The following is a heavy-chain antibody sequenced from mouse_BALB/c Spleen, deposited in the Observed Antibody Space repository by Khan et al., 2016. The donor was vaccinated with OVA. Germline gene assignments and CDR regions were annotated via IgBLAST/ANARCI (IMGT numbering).Heavy chain of an antibody. V-gene: IGHV1-5*01. J-gene: IGHJ2*01. CDR1: GYSFITYW. CDR2: IYLGNSDT. CDR3: ARWVRGFDY. Sequence: EVQLQESGTVLARPGASVKMSCKASGYSFITYWMHWVKQRPGQGLEWIGAIYLGNSDTSYNQKFLGKAKLTAVTSASTAYMELSSLTNEDSAVYYCARWVRGFDYWGQGTTLTVSS.